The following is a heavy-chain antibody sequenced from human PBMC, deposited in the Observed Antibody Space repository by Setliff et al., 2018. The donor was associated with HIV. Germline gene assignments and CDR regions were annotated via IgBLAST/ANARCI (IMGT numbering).Heavy chain of an antibody. J-gene: IGHJ6*03. V-gene: IGHV1-69*13. CDR2: IIPMFGTT. Sequence: GASVKVSCKASGGTFSSYAFSWVRQAPGQGLEWMGGIIPMFGTTNYAQKFQGRVTITADESTSTVYMELTSLRFEDTAVYYCARVGEMATIGYSYYYMDVWGKGTTVTVSS. CDR1: GGTFSSYA. D-gene: IGHD5-12*01. CDR3: ARVGEMATIGYSYYYMDV.